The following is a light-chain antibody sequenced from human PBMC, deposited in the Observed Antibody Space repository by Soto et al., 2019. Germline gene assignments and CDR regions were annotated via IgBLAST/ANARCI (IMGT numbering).Light chain of an antibody. CDR1: QSVSSY. V-gene: IGKV3-11*01. CDR3: QQRSNWPPGLT. J-gene: IGKJ4*01. Sequence: EIVLTQSPATLSLSPGERATLSCRASQSVSSYLAWYQQKPGQAPRLLIYDASNRATGIPARFSGSGSGTDFTLTISILEPEDFAVYYCQQRSNWPPGLTFGGWTKVEIK. CDR2: DAS.